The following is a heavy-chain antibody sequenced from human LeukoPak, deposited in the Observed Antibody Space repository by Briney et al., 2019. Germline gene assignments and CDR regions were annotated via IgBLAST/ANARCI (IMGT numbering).Heavy chain of an antibody. J-gene: IGHJ4*02. CDR3: ARGARRIQKVSRGSLPEDY. CDR2: INHAGGT. D-gene: IGHD2-15*01. V-gene: IGHV4-34*01. CDR1: GFTFSSYS. Sequence: GSLRLSCAASGFTFSSYSINWIRQSPGKGLEWIGEINHAGGTNYNPPLKSRVTISVDTSKNQFSLNLTSVTAADTAVYYCARGARRIQKVSRGSLPEDYWGQGALVTVSS.